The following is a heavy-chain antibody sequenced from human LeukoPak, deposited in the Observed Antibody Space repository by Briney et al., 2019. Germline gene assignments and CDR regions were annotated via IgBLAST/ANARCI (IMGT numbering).Heavy chain of an antibody. V-gene: IGHV4-39*07. CDR2: IYYSGST. Sequence: NPSETLSLTCTVSGGSISSSSYYWGWIRQPPGKGLEWIGSIYYSGSTNYNPSLKSRVTISVDTSKNQFSLKLSSVTAADTAVYYCARLGILLAPNPSRAPFDIWGQGTMVTVSS. CDR1: GGSISSSSYY. CDR3: ARLGILLAPNPSRAPFDI. J-gene: IGHJ3*02. D-gene: IGHD2-15*01.